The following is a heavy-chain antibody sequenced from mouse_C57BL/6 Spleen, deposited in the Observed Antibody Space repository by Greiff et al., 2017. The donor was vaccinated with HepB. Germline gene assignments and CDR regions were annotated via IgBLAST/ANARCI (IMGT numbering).Heavy chain of an antibody. CDR3: TRYDGYYPYYFDY. CDR2: IYPGNSDT. Sequence: VHVKQSGTVLARPGASVKMSCKTSGYTFTSYWMHWVKQRPGQGLEWIGAIYPGNSDTSYNQKFKGKAKLTAVTSASTAYMELSSLTNEDSAVYYCTRYDGYYPYYFDYWGQGTTLTVSS. V-gene: IGHV1-5*01. CDR1: GYTFTSYW. D-gene: IGHD2-3*01. J-gene: IGHJ2*01.